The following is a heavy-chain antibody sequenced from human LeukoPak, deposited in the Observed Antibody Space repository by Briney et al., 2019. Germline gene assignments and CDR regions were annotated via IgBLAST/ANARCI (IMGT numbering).Heavy chain of an antibody. Sequence: PSETLSLTCTVSGESISGFYWTWIRQPPGKGLEWIGYIYYSGSTNYNPSLKSRVTMSVDTSKNQFSLKVSSVTAADTAVYYCARGGSSWYADYWGQGTLVTVSS. CDR2: IYYSGST. CDR1: GESISGFY. D-gene: IGHD6-13*01. CDR3: ARGGSSWYADY. V-gene: IGHV4-59*01. J-gene: IGHJ4*02.